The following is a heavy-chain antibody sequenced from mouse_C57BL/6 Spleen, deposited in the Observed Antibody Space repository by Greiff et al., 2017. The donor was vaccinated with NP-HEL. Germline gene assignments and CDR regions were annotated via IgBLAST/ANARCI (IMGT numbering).Heavy chain of an antibody. Sequence: VQLQQPGAELVKPGASVKLSCKASGYNFTSYWMHWVKQRPGQGLEWIGMIHPNSGSTNYNEKFKSKATLTVDTSSSTAYMQLSSLTSEDSAVYYCSRSGITEPYYFDYWGQGTTLTVSS. D-gene: IGHD2-4*01. V-gene: IGHV1-64*01. CDR1: GYNFTSYW. CDR3: SRSGITEPYYFDY. CDR2: IHPNSGST. J-gene: IGHJ2*01.